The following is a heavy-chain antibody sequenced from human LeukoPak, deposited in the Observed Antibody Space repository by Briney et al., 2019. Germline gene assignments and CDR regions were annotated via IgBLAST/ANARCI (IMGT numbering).Heavy chain of an antibody. Sequence: GGSLRLSCAASGFTFSSYAMHWVRQAPGKGLEWVAVISYDGSNKYYADSVKGRFTISRDNSKNTLYLQMNSLRAEDTAVYYCARGGGILTGYYSHFDYWGQGTLVTVSS. V-gene: IGHV3-30-3*01. CDR3: ARGGGILTGYYSHFDY. D-gene: IGHD3-9*01. CDR1: GFTFSSYA. J-gene: IGHJ4*02. CDR2: ISYDGSNK.